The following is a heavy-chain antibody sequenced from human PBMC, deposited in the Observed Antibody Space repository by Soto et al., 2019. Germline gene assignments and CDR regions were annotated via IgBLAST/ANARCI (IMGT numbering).Heavy chain of an antibody. Sequence: PGGSLRLSCAASGFTFSSYWMHWVRQAPGKGLEWVSRIEGDGSSTTSADSVKGRFAVSRDDARNTLYLQMSSLRADYTAIYYCAREGLDTAGFFDVWGQGTMVTVS. CDR2: IEGDGSST. CDR1: GFTFSSYW. CDR3: AREGLDTAGFFDV. D-gene: IGHD6-13*01. V-gene: IGHV3-74*01. J-gene: IGHJ3*01.